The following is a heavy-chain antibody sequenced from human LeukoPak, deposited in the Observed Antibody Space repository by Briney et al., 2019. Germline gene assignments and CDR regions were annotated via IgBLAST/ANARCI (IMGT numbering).Heavy chain of an antibody. CDR1: GFTFSTYA. D-gene: IGHD2-2*02. CDR2: LSGSGVST. Sequence: GGSLRLSCAASGFTFSTYAMSWVRQAPGKGLEWVSALSGSGVSTYYADSVKGRFTISRDNSKNTLYLQMNSLRAEDTALYYCAKDKLYAAVRYFDYWGQGTLVTVSS. V-gene: IGHV3-23*01. CDR3: AKDKLYAAVRYFDY. J-gene: IGHJ4*02.